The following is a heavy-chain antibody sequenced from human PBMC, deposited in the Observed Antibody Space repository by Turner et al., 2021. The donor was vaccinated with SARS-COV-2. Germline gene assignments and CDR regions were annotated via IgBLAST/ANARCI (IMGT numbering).Heavy chain of an antibody. Sequence: QVQLVQSGAVVKKPGVSVNVSCKASGGTLIHAALSWVRQAPGQGLEWMGGIIPVFGPATYAQKFQGSVTIPADVSSSTAYLALSSLRSEDTATYYCARTSLRAMDVWGQGTTVVVS. CDR1: GGTLIHAA. CDR3: ARTSLRAMDV. CDR2: IIPVFGPA. J-gene: IGHJ6*02. D-gene: IGHD3-10*01. V-gene: IGHV1-69*01.